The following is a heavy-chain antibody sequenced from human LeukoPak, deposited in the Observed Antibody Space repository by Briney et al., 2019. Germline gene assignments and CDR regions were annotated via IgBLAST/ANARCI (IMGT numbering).Heavy chain of an antibody. CDR3: ERERSSSSDY. J-gene: IGHJ4*02. CDR2: IYHSGST. Sequence: SETLSLTCAVSGYSISSGYYWGWIRQPPGNGLEWIGSIYHSGSTYYNPSLKSRVTISVDTSKNQFSLKLSSVTATDAAIYYCERERSSSSDYWGQGTLVTVSS. CDR1: GYSISSGYY. V-gene: IGHV4-38-2*01. D-gene: IGHD6-6*01.